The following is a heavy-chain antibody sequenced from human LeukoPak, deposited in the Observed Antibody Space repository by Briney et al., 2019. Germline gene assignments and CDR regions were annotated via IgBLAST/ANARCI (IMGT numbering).Heavy chain of an antibody. D-gene: IGHD6-13*01. Sequence: WIVYIYYSGSTNYNPSLKSRVTISVDTSKNQFSLKLSSVTAADTAVYYCARYLIAAAGMDYWGQGTLVTVSS. CDR3: ARYLIAAAGMDY. J-gene: IGHJ4*02. V-gene: IGHV4-59*01. CDR2: IYYSGST.